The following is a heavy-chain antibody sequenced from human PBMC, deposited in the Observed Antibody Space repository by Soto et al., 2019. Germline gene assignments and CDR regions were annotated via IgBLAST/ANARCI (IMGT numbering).Heavy chain of an antibody. Sequence: NRSHTWGGSGGSMSRGGYSWSWIRQETGKGLEWVGYISETGSTYYNPSLKSRGTISADWSKNQFSLRLTSVTAADTAVDKCARASSFYFDTTASQSYSLSRRHATLVSV. D-gene: IGHD1-26*01. CDR3: ARASSFYFDTTASQSYSLS. CDR1: GGSMSRGGYS. V-gene: IGHV4-30-2*01. J-gene: IGHJ5*01. CDR2: ISETGST.